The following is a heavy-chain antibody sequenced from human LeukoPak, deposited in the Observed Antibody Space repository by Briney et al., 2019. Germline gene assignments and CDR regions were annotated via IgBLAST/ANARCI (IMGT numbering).Heavy chain of an antibody. CDR2: INHSGNT. CDR3: ARDHVYGDYVGWFDP. Sequence: PSETLSLTCGVSGGSFSGYYWNWIRQSPEKGLEWVGEINHSGNTRYNPSLRSRITMSVDTSRNHFSLKLSSVTAADTAVYYCARDHVYGDYVGWFDPWGQGTLVTVSS. V-gene: IGHV4-34*10. CDR1: GGSFSGYY. J-gene: IGHJ5*02. D-gene: IGHD4-17*01.